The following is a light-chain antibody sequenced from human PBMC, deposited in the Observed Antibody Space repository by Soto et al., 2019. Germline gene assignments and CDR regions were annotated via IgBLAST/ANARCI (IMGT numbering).Light chain of an antibody. Sequence: QSALTQPPSASGSPGQPGTISCTGTSSDVGGYNRVSWYQHHPGKAPKLIIYEVFKRPSGVPDRFSGSKSGNTASLTVSGLQAEDEADYYCNSYAGNSWVFGGGTKVTVL. CDR3: NSYAGNSWV. V-gene: IGLV2-8*01. J-gene: IGLJ3*02. CDR2: EVF. CDR1: SSDVGGYNR.